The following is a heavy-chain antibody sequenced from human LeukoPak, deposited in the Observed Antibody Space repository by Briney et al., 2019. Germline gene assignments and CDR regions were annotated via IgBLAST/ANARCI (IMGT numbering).Heavy chain of an antibody. CDR3: AREDDGYSSSWYGY. Sequence: ASVKVSCKASGYTFTGYYMHWVRQAPGQGLEWMGWINPNSGGTNYAQKFQGRVTMTRDTSISTAYMELSRLRSDDTAVYYCAREDDGYSSSWYGYWGQGTLVTVSS. CDR2: INPNSGGT. CDR1: GYTFTGYY. V-gene: IGHV1-2*02. J-gene: IGHJ4*02. D-gene: IGHD6-13*01.